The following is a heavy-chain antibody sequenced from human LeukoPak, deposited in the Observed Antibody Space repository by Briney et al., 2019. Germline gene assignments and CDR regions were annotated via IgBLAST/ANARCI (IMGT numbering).Heavy chain of an antibody. CDR3: ARDRNPSSSWYVDYYYYMDV. D-gene: IGHD6-13*01. CDR2: IYTSGST. CDR1: GGSISSYY. V-gene: IGHV4-4*07. J-gene: IGHJ6*03. Sequence: KTSETLSLTCTVSGGSISSYYWSWIRQPAGKGLEWIGRIYTSGSTNYNPSLKSRVTMSVGTSKNQFSLKLSSVTAADTAVYYCARDRNPSSSWYVDYYYYMDVWGKGTTVTVSS.